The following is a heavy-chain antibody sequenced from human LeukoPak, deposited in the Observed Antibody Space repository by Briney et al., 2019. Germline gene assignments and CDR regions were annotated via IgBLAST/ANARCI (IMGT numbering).Heavy chain of an antibody. V-gene: IGHV3-23*01. J-gene: IGHJ4*02. CDR1: GLTFSNYA. CDR3: AKVLRFVWLLPDY. Sequence: GSLRLSCAASGLTFSNYAMTWVRQAPGKGLECVSAISGSGVSTYYADSVKGRFTISRDNSKNTLSLQMNSLRAEDTAVYYCAKVLRFVWLLPDYWGQGILVTVSS. CDR2: ISGSGVST. D-gene: IGHD3-9*01.